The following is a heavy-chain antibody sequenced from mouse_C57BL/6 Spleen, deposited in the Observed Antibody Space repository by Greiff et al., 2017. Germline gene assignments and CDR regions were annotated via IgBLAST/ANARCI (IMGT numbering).Heavy chain of an antibody. D-gene: IGHD2-3*01. V-gene: IGHV5-6*02. CDR1: GFTFSSYG. CDR3: ARQIDGYDYAMDY. J-gene: IGHJ4*01. Sequence: EVMLVESGGDLVKPGGSLKLSCAASGFTFSSYGMSWVRQTPDKRLEWVATISSGGSYTYYPDSVKGRFTISRDNAKNTLYLQMSSLKSEDTAMYYCARQIDGYDYAMDYWGQGTSVTVSS. CDR2: ISSGGSYT.